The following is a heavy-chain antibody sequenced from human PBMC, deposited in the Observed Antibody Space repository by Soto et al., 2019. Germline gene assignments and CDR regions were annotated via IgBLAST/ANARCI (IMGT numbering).Heavy chain of an antibody. J-gene: IGHJ6*02. CDR2: IYYSVST. V-gene: IGHV4-39*01. CDR1: GGSIITSYY. D-gene: IGHD2-21*01. CDR3: ARHDWARFYGMDV. Sequence: SETLSLTCSVSGGSIITSYYWGWIRQPPGKGLEWIGSIYYSVSTYYNPSLKSRVTIFVDTSKSQFSLMMGSVTAADTAVYYCARHDWARFYGMDVWGQGTTVTV.